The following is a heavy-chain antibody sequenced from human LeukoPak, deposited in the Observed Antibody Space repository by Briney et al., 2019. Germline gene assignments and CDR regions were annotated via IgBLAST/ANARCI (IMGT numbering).Heavy chain of an antibody. V-gene: IGHV4-59*01. Sequence: SETLSLTCTVSGGSLSSDYWSWIRQPPTKGLEWIGYVYYSGSTNYNPSLKSRVTISVDTSKNQFSLKLSSVTAADTAVYYCARVGITMIVGGGAFDIWGQGTMVTVSS. CDR1: GGSLSSDY. J-gene: IGHJ3*02. CDR3: ARVGITMIVGGGAFDI. CDR2: VYYSGST. D-gene: IGHD3-22*01.